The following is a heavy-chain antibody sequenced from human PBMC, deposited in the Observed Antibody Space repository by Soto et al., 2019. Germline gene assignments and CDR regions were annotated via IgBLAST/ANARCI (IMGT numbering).Heavy chain of an antibody. CDR3: ARDTPAISISDH. CDR1: GGSISSYY. CDR2: MYNTGST. Sequence: SETLSLTCTVSGGSISSYYWSWIRQPPGKGLEWIGYMYNTGSTIYNPSLKSRVTISVDTSKNQFSLKLSSVTAADTAVYYCARDTPAISISDHWGQRTLVTVSS. J-gene: IGHJ4*02. V-gene: IGHV4-4*08. D-gene: IGHD2-15*01.